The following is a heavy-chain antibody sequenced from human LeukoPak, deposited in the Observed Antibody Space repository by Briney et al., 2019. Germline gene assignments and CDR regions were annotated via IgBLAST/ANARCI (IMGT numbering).Heavy chain of an antibody. Sequence: GGSLRLSCAPSGFIFSDYWFHWVRQTPGQGLVWVAAINRDGTGTSHADSVRGRFTVSRDNAKNTMYLQLNSLRADDTAVYYCARGLSYAVAYGDYWGQGTLVTVSS. J-gene: IGHJ4*02. CDR3: ARGLSYAVAYGDY. CDR1: GFIFSDYW. D-gene: IGHD6-19*01. V-gene: IGHV3-74*01. CDR2: INRDGTGT.